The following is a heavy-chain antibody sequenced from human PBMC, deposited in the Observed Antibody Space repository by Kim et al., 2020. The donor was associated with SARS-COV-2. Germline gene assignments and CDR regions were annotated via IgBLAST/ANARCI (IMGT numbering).Heavy chain of an antibody. CDR2: I. V-gene: IGHV3-21*01. D-gene: IGHD3-10*01. CDR3: ARDRAVGFDC. J-gene: IGHJ4*02. Sequence: ISSADSVKGRFTISKDNAKNSLYLQMTSLRAEDTAVYYCARDRAVGFDCWGQGTLVTVSS.